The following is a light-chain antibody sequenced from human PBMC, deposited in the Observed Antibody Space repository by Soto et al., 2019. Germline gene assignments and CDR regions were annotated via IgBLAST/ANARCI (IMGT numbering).Light chain of an antibody. CDR3: SSYTSATTYV. CDR1: SSDVGAYNY. Sequence: QSVLTQPASVSGSPGQSITISCPGTSSDVGAYNYDSWYQQYPGEAPKVIIYDVSHRPAGVSNRFSGSKSGNTASLTISGLQTQDEADYYCSSYTSATTYVFGTGTKVTV. V-gene: IGLV2-14*01. J-gene: IGLJ1*01. CDR2: DVS.